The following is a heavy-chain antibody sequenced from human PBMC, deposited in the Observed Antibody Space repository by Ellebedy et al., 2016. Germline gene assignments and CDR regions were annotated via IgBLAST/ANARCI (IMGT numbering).Heavy chain of an antibody. J-gene: IGHJ5*02. Sequence: GESLKISCKASGYTFTDYWIGWVRQMPGKGLEWMGIIYAGDSRVTYNPSFQGHVTISVDKSVSTAYLQWSSLKASDTATYYCARRHGNGSWFDPWGQGTLVIVSS. CDR1: GYTFTDYW. CDR2: IYAGDSRV. D-gene: IGHD6-19*01. CDR3: ARRHGNGSWFDP. V-gene: IGHV5-51*01.